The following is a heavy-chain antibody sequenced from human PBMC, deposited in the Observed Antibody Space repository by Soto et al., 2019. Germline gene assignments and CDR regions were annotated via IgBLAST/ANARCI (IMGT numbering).Heavy chain of an antibody. D-gene: IGHD3-9*01. Sequence: SETLSLTCSVSGGSFKSYYWSWVRQPPGKGLEWIGEIYHSGSTNYNPSLKSRVTISVDKSKNQFSLKLSSVTAADTAVYYCAIQTGNFDWLLPYYYYGMDVWGQGTTVT. V-gene: IGHV4-4*02. J-gene: IGHJ6*02. CDR3: AIQTGNFDWLLPYYYYGMDV. CDR2: IYHSGST. CDR1: GGSFKSYY.